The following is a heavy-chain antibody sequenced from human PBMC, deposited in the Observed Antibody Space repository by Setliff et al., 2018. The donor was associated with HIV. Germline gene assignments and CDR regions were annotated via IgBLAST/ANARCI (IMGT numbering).Heavy chain of an antibody. CDR3: AKDQAVVTPRYDAFDI. V-gene: IGHV3-23*01. Sequence: GGSLRLSCAASGFTFSTYAMGWVRQAPGKGLEWVSTVGAVGGPTHYAESVKGRFTISRDNSKNTLYLQMNSLRAEDTAVYYCAKDQAVVTPRYDAFDIWGQGTMVTV. J-gene: IGHJ3*02. CDR2: VGAVGGPT. CDR1: GFTFSTYA. D-gene: IGHD2-15*01.